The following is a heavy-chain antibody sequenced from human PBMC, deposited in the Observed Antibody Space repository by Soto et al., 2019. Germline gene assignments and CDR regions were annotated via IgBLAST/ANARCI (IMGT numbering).Heavy chain of an antibody. J-gene: IGHJ4*02. CDR2: INPSGGST. D-gene: IGHD1-26*01. CDR1: GYTFTSYY. V-gene: IGHV1-46*01. Sequence: ASVKVSCKASGYTFTSYYMHLVRQAPGQGLEWMGIINPSGGSTSYAQKFQGRVTMTRDTSTSTVYMELSSLRSEDTAVYYCARHPTRRYSGSYYLDYWGQGTLVNVSS. CDR3: ARHPTRRYSGSYYLDY.